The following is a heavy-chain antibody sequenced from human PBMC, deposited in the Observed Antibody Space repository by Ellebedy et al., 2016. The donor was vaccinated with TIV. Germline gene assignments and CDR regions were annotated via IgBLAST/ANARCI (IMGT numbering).Heavy chain of an antibody. CDR2: ISSNSLSI. Sequence: GGSLRLXXAASGFSFTNSNMNWVRQAPGKGLEWISYISSNSLSIYYADSVKGRFTISRDNAKKSLFLQMDSLRDEDTAVYYCARVRDSSEDWGQGTLVTVSS. D-gene: IGHD3-22*01. J-gene: IGHJ4*02. CDR3: ARVRDSSED. V-gene: IGHV3-48*02. CDR1: GFSFTNSN.